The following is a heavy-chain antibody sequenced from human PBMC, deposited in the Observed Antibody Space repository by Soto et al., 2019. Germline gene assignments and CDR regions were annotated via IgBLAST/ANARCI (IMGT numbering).Heavy chain of an antibody. Sequence: ASVKVSCKASGYTFSNYALHWVRQAPGQRLEWLGWINAGNGYTQYSQNFQGRVTLTRDTSATTAYMELSSLRSEDTALYYCARALPCSGGRRLEDYRYGWDVWGQGTTLTFSS. CDR3: ARALPCSGGRRLEDYRYGWDV. V-gene: IGHV1-3*01. CDR1: GYTFSNYA. D-gene: IGHD2-15*01. CDR2: INAGNGYT. J-gene: IGHJ6*01.